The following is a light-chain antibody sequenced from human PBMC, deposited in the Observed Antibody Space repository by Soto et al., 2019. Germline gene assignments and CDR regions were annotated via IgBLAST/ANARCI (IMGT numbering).Light chain of an antibody. J-gene: IGKJ1*01. Sequence: DIQMTQSPSTLSASVGDRVTITCRASQSITEWLAWYQQKPGKAPKFLIYDASILESGVPSRFSGSGSGTEFTLTISSLQADDFATYYCQQYDNYPWTFGQGTKV. CDR2: DAS. CDR3: QQYDNYPWT. CDR1: QSITEW. V-gene: IGKV1-5*01.